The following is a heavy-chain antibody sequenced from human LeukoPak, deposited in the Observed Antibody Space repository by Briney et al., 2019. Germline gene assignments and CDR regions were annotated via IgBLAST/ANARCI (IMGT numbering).Heavy chain of an antibody. CDR1: GGSISSGGYY. CDR3: ASDYGDYEGYAFDI. CDR2: IYHSGST. D-gene: IGHD4-17*01. J-gene: IGHJ3*02. V-gene: IGHV4-61*08. Sequence: SETLSLTCTVSGGSISSGGYYWSWIRQPPGKGLEWIGYIYHSGSTNYNPSLKSRVTISVDTSKNQFSLKLSSVTAADTAVYYCASDYGDYEGYAFDIWGQGTMVTVSS.